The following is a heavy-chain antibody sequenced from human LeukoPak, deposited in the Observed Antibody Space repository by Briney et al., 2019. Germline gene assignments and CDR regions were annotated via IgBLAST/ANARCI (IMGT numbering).Heavy chain of an antibody. CDR1: GFTFSTYA. J-gene: IGHJ4*02. V-gene: IGHV3-21*01. Sequence: GGSLRLSCAASGFTFSTYAMNWIRQAPGKGLEWVSSISSTGTYIYYGDLVEGRFTISRDNAKNSLYLQMNSLRAEDTAVYYCARGHTAVTRHFDFWGQGTLVTVSS. CDR3: ARGHTAVTRHFDF. CDR2: ISSTGTYI. D-gene: IGHD4-17*01.